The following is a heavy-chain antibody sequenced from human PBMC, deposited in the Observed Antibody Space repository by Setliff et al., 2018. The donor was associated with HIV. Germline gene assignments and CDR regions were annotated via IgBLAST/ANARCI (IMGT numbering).Heavy chain of an antibody. CDR1: GFIFSDYW. V-gene: IGHV3-7*03. CDR3: VKSPPGARWYFDL. Sequence: ASVKVSCAVSGFIFSDYWMSWVRQSPGKGLEWVANIKQDGSEKVYVDSVKGRFTISRDNAKNSLFLQMSSLRAEDTAVYYCVKSPPGARWYFDLWGRGTLVTVSS. D-gene: IGHD3-10*01. CDR2: IKQDGSEK. J-gene: IGHJ2*01.